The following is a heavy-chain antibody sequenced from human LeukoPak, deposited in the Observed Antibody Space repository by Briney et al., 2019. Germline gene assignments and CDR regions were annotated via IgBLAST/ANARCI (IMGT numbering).Heavy chain of an antibody. CDR3: ASTGYESMHTLWY. Sequence: PSETLSLTCTVPGGSISSSSYYWGWIRQPPGKGLEWIGSIYYSGSTYYNPSLKSRVTISVDTSKNQFSLKLSSVTAADTAVYYCASTGYESMHTLWYWGQGTLVTVSS. V-gene: IGHV4-39*01. D-gene: IGHD1-1*01. CDR1: GGSISSSSYY. CDR2: IYYSGST. J-gene: IGHJ4*02.